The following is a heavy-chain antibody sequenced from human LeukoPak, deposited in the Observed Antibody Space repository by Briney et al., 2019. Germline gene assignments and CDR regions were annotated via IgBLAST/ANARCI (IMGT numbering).Heavy chain of an antibody. CDR3: ARRGRYYYDSSGYYPRTGVDRAPRDAFDI. Sequence: GRSLRLSCAASGFTFSSYGMHWVRQAPGKGLEWVSSISSSSSYIYYADSVKGRFTISRDNAKNSLYLQMNSLRAEDTAVYYCARRGRYYYDSSGYYPRTGVDRAPRDAFDIWGQGTMVTVSS. J-gene: IGHJ3*02. V-gene: IGHV3-21*01. D-gene: IGHD3-22*01. CDR1: GFTFSSYG. CDR2: ISSSSSYI.